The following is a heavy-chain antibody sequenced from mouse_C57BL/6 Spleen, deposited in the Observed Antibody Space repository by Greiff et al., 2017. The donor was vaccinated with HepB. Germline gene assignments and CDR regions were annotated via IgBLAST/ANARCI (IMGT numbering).Heavy chain of an antibody. CDR1: GYTFTSYG. D-gene: IGHD3-2*02. Sequence: QVQLKESGAELARPGASVKLSCKASGYTFTSYGISWVKQRTGQGLEWIGEIYPRSGNTYYNEKFKGKATLTADKSSSTAYMELRSLTSEDSAVYFCARLGSSGYVFDYWGQGTTLTVSS. CDR2: IYPRSGNT. V-gene: IGHV1-81*01. CDR3: ARLGSSGYVFDY. J-gene: IGHJ2*01.